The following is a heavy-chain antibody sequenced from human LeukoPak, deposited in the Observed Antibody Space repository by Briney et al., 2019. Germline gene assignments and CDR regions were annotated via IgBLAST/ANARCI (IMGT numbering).Heavy chain of an antibody. V-gene: IGHV3-11*01. D-gene: IGHD3-10*01. CDR2: ISAGGTT. CDR1: GFTFSDYY. J-gene: IGHJ4*02. Sequence: GGSLRLSCAASGFTFSDYYMTWIRQSPAKGLEWVSYISAGGTTYYADSVKGRFYISRDNANNSVYLQMNRLRGDDTAVYYCARAAFGEWLLDYWGQGTLVTVSS. CDR3: ARAAFGEWLLDY.